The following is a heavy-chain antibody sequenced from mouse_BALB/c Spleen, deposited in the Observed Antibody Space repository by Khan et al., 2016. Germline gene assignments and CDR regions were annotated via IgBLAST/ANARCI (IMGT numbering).Heavy chain of an antibody. CDR1: GFNIKDTY. Sequence: VQLQQSGAELVKPGASVKLSCTASGFNIKDTYMHWVKQRPEQGLEWIGRIDPANGNTKYDPKFQGKATITADTSSNTAYLQLSSLTSEDTAVYYCARSQLTGAYFDYWGQGTTLTVSS. V-gene: IGHV14-3*02. D-gene: IGHD4-1*01. CDR3: ARSQLTGAYFDY. CDR2: IDPANGNT. J-gene: IGHJ2*01.